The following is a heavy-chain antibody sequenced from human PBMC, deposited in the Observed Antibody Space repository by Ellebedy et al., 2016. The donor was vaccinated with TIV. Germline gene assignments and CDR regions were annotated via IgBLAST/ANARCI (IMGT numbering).Heavy chain of an antibody. D-gene: IGHD1-1*01. CDR3: AVTTGTATTSRFEY. CDR2: ISGSGGTT. CDR1: GFTFSGYS. V-gene: IGHV3-23*01. Sequence: GESLKISXAGSGFTFSGYSMNWVRQAPGKGLDWVSVISGSGGTTYHADSVKGRFTISRDNSKNTLYLQMNSLRADDTAVYYCAVTTGTATTSRFEYWGQGILVIVSS. J-gene: IGHJ4*02.